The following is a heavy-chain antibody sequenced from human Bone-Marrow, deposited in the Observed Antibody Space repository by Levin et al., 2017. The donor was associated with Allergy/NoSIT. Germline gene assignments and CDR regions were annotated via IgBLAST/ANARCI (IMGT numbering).Heavy chain of an antibody. Sequence: SETLSLTCTVSGASISSGSYCWGWIRQPPGKGLEWIGCFCNSGSTYYNPSLKSRVTISVDTSKNQFSLKLSSVTAADTAVYYCARDMKELWILTDHWGQGTLVTVSS. CDR1: GASISSGSYC. D-gene: IGHD3-16*01. CDR3: ARDMKELWILTDH. CDR2: FCNSGST. V-gene: IGHV4-39*07. J-gene: IGHJ4*02.